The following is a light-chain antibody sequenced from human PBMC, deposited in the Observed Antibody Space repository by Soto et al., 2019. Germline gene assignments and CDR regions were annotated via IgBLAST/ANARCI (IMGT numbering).Light chain of an antibody. CDR3: QQYGSSPGWT. V-gene: IGKV3-15*01. CDR1: ETLISF. CDR2: GAS. J-gene: IGKJ1*01. Sequence: EIVLTQSPATLSVSPGERVTLSCRASETLISFLAWYQQKPGQAPRLLIYGASTRATGVPARFSGSGSATDFTLTISSLQSEDFAVYYCQQYGSSPGWTFGQGTKVEIK.